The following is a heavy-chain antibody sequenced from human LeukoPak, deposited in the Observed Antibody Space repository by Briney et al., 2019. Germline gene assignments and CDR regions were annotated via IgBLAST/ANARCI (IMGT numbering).Heavy chain of an antibody. Sequence: GASVTVSCKASGYTFTGYYIHWVRQAPGQGLEWMGWINPNTGVTNYAQKFQGRVTVTRDTSISTAYMELSRLRSDDTAVYYCAREIVVVVAATPYFDYWGQGTLVTVSS. D-gene: IGHD2-15*01. J-gene: IGHJ4*02. CDR2: INPNTGVT. CDR3: AREIVVVVAATPYFDY. CDR1: GYTFTGYY. V-gene: IGHV1-2*02.